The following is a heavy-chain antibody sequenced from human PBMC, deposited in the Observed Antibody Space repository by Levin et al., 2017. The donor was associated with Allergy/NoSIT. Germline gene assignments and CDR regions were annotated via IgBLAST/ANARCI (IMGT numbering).Heavy chain of an antibody. CDR2: ITPNNGGT. V-gene: IGHV1-2*02. CDR1: GYTFTGYY. J-gene: IGHJ6*02. CDR3: ARTYYDFWSGYLVYGMDV. Sequence: GASVKVSCKASGYTFTGYYMHWVRQAPGQGLEWMGWITPNNGGTNYAQKFQGRVTMTRDTSLSTAYMELRWLRSDDTAVYYCARTYYDFWSGYLVYGMDVWGQGTTVTVSS. D-gene: IGHD3-3*01.